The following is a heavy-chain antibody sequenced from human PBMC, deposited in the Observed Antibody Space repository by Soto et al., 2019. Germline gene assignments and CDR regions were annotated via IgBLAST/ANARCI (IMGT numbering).Heavy chain of an antibody. Sequence: SETLSLTCTLSGGSFHNFYWLWIRQPPGKGLEWVGHVHYSGSTNYSPSLNSRATISLDTSKSQLSLKLRSVTAADTAMYFCARGVAYYATSGYISFDSWGQGIPVTSPQ. CDR1: GGSFHNFY. J-gene: IGHJ4*02. D-gene: IGHD3-16*01. CDR2: VHYSGST. CDR3: ARGVAYYATSGYISFDS. V-gene: IGHV4-59*01.